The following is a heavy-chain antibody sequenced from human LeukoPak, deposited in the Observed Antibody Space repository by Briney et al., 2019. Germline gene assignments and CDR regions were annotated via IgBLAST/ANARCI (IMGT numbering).Heavy chain of an antibody. V-gene: IGHV4-34*01. CDR1: GGSFSGYY. D-gene: IGHD3-22*01. J-gene: IGHJ4*02. CDR3: ASSGYYSYFDY. CDR2: INHSGST. Sequence: SETLSLTCAVYGGSFSGYYWSWIRQPQGKGLEWIGEINHSGSTNYNPSLKSRVTISVDTSKNQFSLKLSSVTAADTAVYYCASSGYYSYFDYWGQGTLVTVSS.